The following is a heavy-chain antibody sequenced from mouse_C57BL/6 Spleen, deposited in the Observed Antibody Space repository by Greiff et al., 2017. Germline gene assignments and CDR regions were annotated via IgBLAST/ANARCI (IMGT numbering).Heavy chain of an antibody. D-gene: IGHD3-2*02. J-gene: IGHJ2*01. Sequence: QVQLQQSDAELVKPGASVKISCKVSGYTFPDHTIHWMKQRPEQGLEWIGYIYPRDGSTKYNEKFKGKATLTADKSASTAYMQLNSLTSEDSAVYFCARGSGYGDYFDYWGQGTTLTVSS. CDR2: IYPRDGST. V-gene: IGHV1-78*01. CDR1: GYTFPDHT. CDR3: ARGSGYGDYFDY.